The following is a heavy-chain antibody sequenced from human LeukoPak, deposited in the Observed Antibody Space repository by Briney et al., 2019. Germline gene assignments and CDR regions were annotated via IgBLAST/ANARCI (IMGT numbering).Heavy chain of an antibody. CDR1: GYTFTSYG. CDR3: ARVAVAGTRWFDP. J-gene: IGHJ5*02. D-gene: IGHD6-19*01. V-gene: IGHV1-69*13. Sequence: SVKVSCKASGYTFTSYGISWVRQAPGQGLEWMGGIIPIFGTANYAQKFQGRVTITADESTSTAYMELSSLRSEDTAVYYCARVAVAGTRWFDPWGQGTLVTVSS. CDR2: IIPIFGTA.